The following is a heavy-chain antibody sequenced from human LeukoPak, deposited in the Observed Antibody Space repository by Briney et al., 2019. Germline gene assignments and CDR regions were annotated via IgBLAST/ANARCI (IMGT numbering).Heavy chain of an antibody. CDR2: ISGSGGNT. Sequence: GGSLRLSCAASGFTFSSYAMNWVRQAPGKGLEWVSGISGSGGNTYYADSVKGRFTISRDNSKNTLYLQMNSLRAEDTAVYYCAKVMEVVVGFPFDYWGQGTLVTVSS. V-gene: IGHV3-23*01. J-gene: IGHJ4*02. D-gene: IGHD3-22*01. CDR1: GFTFSSYA. CDR3: AKVMEVVVGFPFDY.